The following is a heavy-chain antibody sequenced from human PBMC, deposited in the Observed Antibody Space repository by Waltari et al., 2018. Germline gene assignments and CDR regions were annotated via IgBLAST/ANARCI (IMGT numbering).Heavy chain of an antibody. D-gene: IGHD2-15*01. CDR1: GGSISSYY. J-gene: IGHJ6*03. CDR2: IYTSGST. CDR3: ARDHCSGGSCYFGYYYYMDV. Sequence: QVQLQESGPGLVKPSETLSLTCTVSGGSISSYYWSWIRQPAGKGLEWIGRIYTSGSTNYNPSLRSLVTMSVDTSKNQFSLKLSSVTAADTAVYYCARDHCSGGSCYFGYYYYMDVWGKGTTVTVSS. V-gene: IGHV4-4*07.